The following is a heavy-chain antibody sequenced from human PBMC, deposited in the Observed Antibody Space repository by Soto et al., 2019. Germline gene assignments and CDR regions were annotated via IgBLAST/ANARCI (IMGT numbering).Heavy chain of an antibody. V-gene: IGHV5-51*01. J-gene: IGHJ6*02. CDR1: GYKMTFYW. D-gene: IGHD3-16*01. Sequence: GESLKISCKVSGYKMTFYWIGWVRQMPGKGLEWMGIISPGDSDTRYSPSFQGQVTISADMSTSTAFLQLSDLKASDTALYYCATATIPQYDYYGMDVWGQGTTVTVSS. CDR2: ISPGDSDT. CDR3: ATATIPQYDYYGMDV.